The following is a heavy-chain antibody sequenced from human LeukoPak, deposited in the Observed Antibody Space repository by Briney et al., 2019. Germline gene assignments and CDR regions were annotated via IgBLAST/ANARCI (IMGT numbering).Heavy chain of an antibody. D-gene: IGHD4-17*01. CDR2: FYNSGSS. J-gene: IGHJ4*02. CDR1: GVSISSFY. Sequence: SETLSLTCSVSGVSISSFYWTWIRQVPGKGLEWIGYFYNSGSSDYNPSLKSRATFSEDTSKNHFSLSLSAVTAADTAVYYCAREAPAYGDYDYWGQGTLVTVSS. CDR3: AREAPAYGDYDY. V-gene: IGHV4-59*01.